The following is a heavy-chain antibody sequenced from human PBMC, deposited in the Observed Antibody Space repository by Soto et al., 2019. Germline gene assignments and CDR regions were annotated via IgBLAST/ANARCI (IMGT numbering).Heavy chain of an antibody. CDR3: ARVGGVAARTFDY. V-gene: IGHV4-59*01. CDR2: LYYNGNN. Sequence: QVQLQESDPGVVKPSETLSLTCTVSGGSISSFYWSWVRQPPGKGVKWIGYLYYNGNNNYNPTLKSRVTISVDASKNLGSLRLTSVTAADTAGYYCARVGGVAARTFDYWGQGTVVTVSS. CDR1: GGSISSFY. D-gene: IGHD2-15*01. J-gene: IGHJ4*02.